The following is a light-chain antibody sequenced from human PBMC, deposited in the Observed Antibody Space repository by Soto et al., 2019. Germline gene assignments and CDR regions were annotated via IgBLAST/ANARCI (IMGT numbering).Light chain of an antibody. CDR1: SRDVGGYNY. CDR3: SSASSRSSLWV. J-gene: IGLJ3*02. CDR2: EVS. Sequence: QSALTQPASVSGSPGQSITISCTGTSRDVGGYNYVSWYQQHPGKAPKLMIYEVSSRPSGVSDRFSGSKSGNTASLTISGLQAEDEADYYCSSASSRSSLWVFGGGTKLTVL. V-gene: IGLV2-14*01.